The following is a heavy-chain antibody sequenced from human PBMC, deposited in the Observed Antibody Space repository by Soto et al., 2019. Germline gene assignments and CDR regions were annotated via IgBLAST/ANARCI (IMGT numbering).Heavy chain of an antibody. CDR1: GYSCTSYW. Sequence: GESLKISCKGAGYSCTSYWIGWVRQMPGKGLEWMGIIYPGDSDTRDSPSFQGQVTIPAAKSISTAYLQWSSLTASDTAMYYSARHSDTAMGGSYYYSGMDVWGQGTTVTVSS. V-gene: IGHV5-51*01. CDR3: ARHSDTAMGGSYYYSGMDV. D-gene: IGHD5-18*01. J-gene: IGHJ6*02. CDR2: IYPGDSDT.